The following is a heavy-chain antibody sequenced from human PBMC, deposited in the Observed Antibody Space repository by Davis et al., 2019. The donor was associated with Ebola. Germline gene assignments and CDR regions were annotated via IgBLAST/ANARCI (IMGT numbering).Heavy chain of an antibody. V-gene: IGHV4-30-2*01. CDR2: IYHSGST. D-gene: IGHD5-24*01. J-gene: IGHJ5*02. CDR3: ARGGGRWLQYGWFDP. CDR1: GGSISSGGYS. Sequence: MPSETLSLTCAVSGGSISSGGYSWSWIRQPPGKGLEWIGYIYHSGSTYYNPSLKSRVTILVDRSKNQFSLKLSSVTAADTAVYYCARGGGRWLQYGWFDPWGQGTLVTVSS.